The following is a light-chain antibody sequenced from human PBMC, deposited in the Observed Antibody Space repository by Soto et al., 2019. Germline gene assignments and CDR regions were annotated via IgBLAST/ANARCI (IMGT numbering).Light chain of an antibody. J-gene: IGKJ5*01. CDR3: QQRTDWPSST. V-gene: IGKV3-11*01. CDR1: QSVRTY. Sequence: EVVLTQSPATLSLSPGERATLSCRASQSVRTYLAWYQQKPGQTPRLLIHDASSRAAGIPARFSGSGSETDFTLTNSSLEPEDSAVYYCQQRTDWPSSTFGQGTRLEI. CDR2: DAS.